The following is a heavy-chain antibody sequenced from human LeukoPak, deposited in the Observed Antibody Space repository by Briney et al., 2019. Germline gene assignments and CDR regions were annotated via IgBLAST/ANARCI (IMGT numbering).Heavy chain of an antibody. CDR3: ARDFETNLDY. Sequence: SETLSLTCTVSGGSIRSYYWSGLRQPPAKGLEGIGYTYYSGCTNYNPSLKSRVTISVDTSKNQFSLKLSSVTAADTAVYYCARDFETNLDYWGQGTLVTVSS. J-gene: IGHJ4*02. V-gene: IGHV4-59*01. CDR1: GGSIRSYY. CDR2: TYYSGCT. D-gene: IGHD5-24*01.